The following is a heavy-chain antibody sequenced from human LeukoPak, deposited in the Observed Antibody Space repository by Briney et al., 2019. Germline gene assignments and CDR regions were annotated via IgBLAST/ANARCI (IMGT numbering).Heavy chain of an antibody. CDR2: ISYDGSSK. D-gene: IGHD3-10*01. CDR3: AKGSRKGYCYGSGSYLDAFDI. Sequence: PGRSLRLSCAASGFTFSSSGMHWVRQAPGKGLEWVALISYDGSSKYYADSVKGRFTVSRDNSKNTLYLQMNSLRAEDTAVYYCAKGSRKGYCYGSGSYLDAFDIWGQGTMVTVSS. CDR1: GFTFSSSG. J-gene: IGHJ3*02. V-gene: IGHV3-30*18.